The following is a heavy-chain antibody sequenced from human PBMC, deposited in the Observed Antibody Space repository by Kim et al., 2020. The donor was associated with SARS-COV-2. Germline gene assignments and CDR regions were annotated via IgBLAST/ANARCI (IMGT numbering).Heavy chain of an antibody. J-gene: IGHJ6*02. V-gene: IGHV3-13*01. D-gene: IGHD1-26*01. CDR3: VRDLSGSNYYYGMDV. CDR1: GFTFSSHD. CDR2: IGADGDT. Sequence: GGSLRLSCAASGFTFSSHDMHWVRQATGKGLEWVSGIGADGDTYYLGSVRGRFTISRENAKNSLYLQMNSLTVGDTAVYYCVRDLSGSNYYYGMDVLGQGTTVTVSS.